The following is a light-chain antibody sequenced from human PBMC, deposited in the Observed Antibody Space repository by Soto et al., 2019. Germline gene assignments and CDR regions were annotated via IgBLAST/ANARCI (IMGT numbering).Light chain of an antibody. CDR1: SSDFGSYNL. V-gene: IGLV2-23*01. Sequence: QSALTHPASVSGSPGQSITISCTGTSSDFGSYNLVSWYQQHPGKAPKLMIYEDSKRPSGVSNRFSGSKSGNTASLTISGLQAEDDADYYCCSYAGSSTYVFGTGTQLTVL. CDR3: CSYAGSSTYV. J-gene: IGLJ1*01. CDR2: EDS.